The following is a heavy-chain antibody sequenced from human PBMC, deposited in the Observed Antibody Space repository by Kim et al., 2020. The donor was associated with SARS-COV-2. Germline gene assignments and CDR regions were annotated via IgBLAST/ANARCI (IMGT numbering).Heavy chain of an antibody. D-gene: IGHD6-13*01. CDR3: ARDSYSSSWYVRYFDL. Sequence: WGSLRLSCAASGFTVSSNYMSWVRQAPGKGLEWVSVIYSGGSTYYADSVKGRFTISRDNSKNTLYLQMNSLRAEDTAVYYCARDSYSSSWYVRYFDLWGRGTLVTVAS. CDR1: GFTVSSNY. J-gene: IGHJ2*01. V-gene: IGHV3-53*01. CDR2: IYSGGST.